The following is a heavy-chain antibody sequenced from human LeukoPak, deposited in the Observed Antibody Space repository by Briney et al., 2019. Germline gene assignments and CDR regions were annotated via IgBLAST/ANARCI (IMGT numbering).Heavy chain of an antibody. J-gene: IGHJ4*02. V-gene: IGHV3-21*01. Sequence: GGSLRLSCAASGFIVSSKYMNWVRQAPGKGLEWVSSITGSTNYIYYADSVKGRFTISRDNAKNSLYLQMNSLRAEDTAVYYCARVGYCSSSTCRNYFDYWGQGTLVTVSS. CDR3: ARVGYCSSSTCRNYFDY. CDR1: GFIVSSKY. D-gene: IGHD2-2*01. CDR2: ITGSTNYI.